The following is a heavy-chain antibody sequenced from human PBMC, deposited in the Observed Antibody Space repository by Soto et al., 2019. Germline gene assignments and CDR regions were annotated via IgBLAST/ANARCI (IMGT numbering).Heavy chain of an antibody. CDR1: GFTFSSYS. CDR3: ARERSYCSSTSCQYYYYYMDV. V-gene: IGHV3-48*01. CDR2: ISSSSSTI. Sequence: GGSLRLSCAASGFTFSSYSMNWVRQAPGKGLEWVSYISSSSSTIYYADSVKGRFTISRDNAKNSLYLQMNSLRAEDTAVYYCARERSYCSSTSCQYYYYYMDVWGKGTTVTVSS. J-gene: IGHJ6*03. D-gene: IGHD2-2*01.